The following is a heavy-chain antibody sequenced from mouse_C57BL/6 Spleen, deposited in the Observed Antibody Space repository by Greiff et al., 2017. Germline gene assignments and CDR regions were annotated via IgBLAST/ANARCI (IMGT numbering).Heavy chain of an antibody. CDR2: IYPGDGDT. CDR1: GYAFSSSW. Sequence: VQLQESGPELVKPGASVKISCKASGYAFSSSWMNWVKQRPGKGLEWIGRIYPGDGDTNYNGKFKGKATLPADQSSSTAYMQLSSLTSEDSAVYFCARGGLRIWYFEVGGTGTTVTVSS. V-gene: IGHV1-82*01. J-gene: IGHJ1*03. D-gene: IGHD2-4*01. CDR3: ARGGLRIWYFEV.